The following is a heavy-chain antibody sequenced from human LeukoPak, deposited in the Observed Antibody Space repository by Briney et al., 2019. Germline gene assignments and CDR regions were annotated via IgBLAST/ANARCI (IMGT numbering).Heavy chain of an antibody. Sequence: SGRSLRLSCAASGFTFSSYAMHWVRQAPGKGLEWVAVTSHSGTNKYYADSVRGRFTISRDTSKNTLNLQMDSLRPEYTAVYYCARENRDFSEYVCYCDYWGQGTLVTVSS. CDR2: TSHSGTNK. V-gene: IGHV3-30*01. D-gene: IGHD3-16*01. J-gene: IGHJ4*03. CDR1: GFTFSSYA. CDR3: ARENRDFSEYVCYCDY.